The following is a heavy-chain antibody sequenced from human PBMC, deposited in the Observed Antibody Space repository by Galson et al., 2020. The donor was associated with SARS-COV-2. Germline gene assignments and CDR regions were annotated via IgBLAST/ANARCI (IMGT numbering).Heavy chain of an antibody. Sequence: GESLKTSCAASGFTFSSYAMSWVRQAPGKGLEWVSSISGSGASTYYADSVKGRCTISRDNSKNTLYLQMNSLRAEDTAIYYCAKMEGIAVAATPNWGQGTLVTVSS. CDR2: ISGSGAST. CDR3: AKMEGIAVAATPN. J-gene: IGHJ4*02. V-gene: IGHV3-23*01. CDR1: GFTFSSYA. D-gene: IGHD6-19*01.